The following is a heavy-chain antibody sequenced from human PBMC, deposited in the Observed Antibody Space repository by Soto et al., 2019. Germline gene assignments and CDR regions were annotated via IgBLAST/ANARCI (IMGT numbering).Heavy chain of an antibody. CDR2: ITTDKGKT. V-gene: IGHV1-18*01. CDR3: ATRSPAFDY. CDR1: GYAFTRYG. Sequence: GASVKVSCKASGYAFTRYGISWVRQAPGQGLEWMGWITTDKGKTTYAQKFQGRVTMTTDTSTRTAYMELRSLRSDDTAVYYCATRSPAFDYWGQGILVTVS. J-gene: IGHJ4*02.